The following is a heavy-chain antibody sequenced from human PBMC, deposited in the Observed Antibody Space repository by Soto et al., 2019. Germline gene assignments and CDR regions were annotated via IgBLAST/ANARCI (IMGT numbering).Heavy chain of an antibody. Sequence: SLRLSCAASVFTFSSYGMHWVRQAPGRGLEWVAVISHDGSNKYYADSVKGRFTISRDNSKNTLYLQVNSLRAEDTALYYCATEWSSSATEFDFWGQGALVTVSS. V-gene: IGHV3-30*03. D-gene: IGHD6-6*01. CDR2: ISHDGSNK. CDR1: VFTFSSYG. J-gene: IGHJ4*02. CDR3: ATEWSSSATEFDF.